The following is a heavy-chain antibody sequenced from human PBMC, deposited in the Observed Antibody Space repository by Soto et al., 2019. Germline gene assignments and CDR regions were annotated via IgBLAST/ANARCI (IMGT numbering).Heavy chain of an antibody. Sequence: PSVPLLRTCTVFVSSIITSSDYCGWIRQPPGKGMEWIGCIHYSRRTDDNPSLNIRVTISVDTSKKQVSLQLSSVTAADTAVYYCARHDWAKAFDYWGQGTLVTVAS. CDR1: VSSIITSSDY. CDR3: ARHDWAKAFDY. CDR2: IHYSRRT. J-gene: IGHJ4*02. D-gene: IGHD3-9*01. V-gene: IGHV4-39*01.